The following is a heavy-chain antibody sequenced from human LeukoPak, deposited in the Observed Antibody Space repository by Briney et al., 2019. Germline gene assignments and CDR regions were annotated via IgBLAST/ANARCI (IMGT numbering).Heavy chain of an antibody. V-gene: IGHV3-21*01. CDR1: GFTFSSYT. CDR2: ISSGSGYI. Sequence: GGSLRLSCAASGFTFSSYTMTRVRLAPGKGLEWVSSISSGSGYIQYADSVKGRFTISRDNAENSVFLQMRSLRVDDTALYYCVRGWFDFWGQGTPVTVSS. J-gene: IGHJ5*01. CDR3: VRGWFDF.